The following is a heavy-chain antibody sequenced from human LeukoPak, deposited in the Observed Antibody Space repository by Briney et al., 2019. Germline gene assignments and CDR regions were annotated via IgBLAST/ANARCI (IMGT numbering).Heavy chain of an antibody. Sequence: PGESLRLSCAASGFTVSTNYMSWVRQAPGKGLEWVSILYSGGSTYSADSVKGRFTISRDSSKNTVYLQMNSLRAEDTAVYYCARDVERIRATDGFDIWGQGTMVTVSS. V-gene: IGHV3-66*01. CDR3: ARDVERIRATDGFDI. J-gene: IGHJ3*02. CDR2: LYSGGST. D-gene: IGHD3-10*01. CDR1: GFTVSTNY.